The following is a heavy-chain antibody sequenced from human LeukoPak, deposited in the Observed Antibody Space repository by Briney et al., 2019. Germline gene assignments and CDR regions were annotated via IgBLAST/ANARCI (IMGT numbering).Heavy chain of an antibody. Sequence: GGSLRLSCAASGFTFSAFNMHWVRQAPGKGLEWVAIISHHGDTAHYADSLKGRFTISRDNAKNSLYLQMNSLRDEDTAVYYCARGNEWAFDYWAQGTLVTVSS. D-gene: IGHD1-26*01. CDR2: ISHHGDTA. CDR1: GFTFSAFN. V-gene: IGHV3-30-3*01. J-gene: IGHJ4*02. CDR3: ARGNEWAFDY.